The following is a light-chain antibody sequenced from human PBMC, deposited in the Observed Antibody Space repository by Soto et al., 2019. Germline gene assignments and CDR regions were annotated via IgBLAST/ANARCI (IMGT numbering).Light chain of an antibody. CDR2: AAS. Sequence: EIVLTQSPGTLSLSPGERATLSCRASRSVSSSYLAWYQQKPGQAPRLLIYAASSRATGIPDRFSGSGSGTDFTLTISRLEPEDLAVYYCQQYVSSPWWTFGQGSKVEVK. J-gene: IGKJ1*01. CDR1: RSVSSSY. CDR3: QQYVSSPWWT. V-gene: IGKV3-20*01.